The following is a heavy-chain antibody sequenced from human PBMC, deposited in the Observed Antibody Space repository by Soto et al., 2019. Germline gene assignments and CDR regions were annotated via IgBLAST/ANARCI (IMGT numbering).Heavy chain of an antibody. J-gene: IGHJ4*02. D-gene: IGHD3-10*01. Sequence: QVQLVQSGAEVRTPGASVKVSCKASGYTFTRYDINWVRQATGQGPEWMGWMNPDSGNTGYVQKFQGRVTMTRNTARSTAYMELSSLRSEDTAVYYCARSVGGSNVNFDYWGQGTLVTVSS. CDR1: GYTFTRYD. V-gene: IGHV1-8*01. CDR3: ARSVGGSNVNFDY. CDR2: MNPDSGNT.